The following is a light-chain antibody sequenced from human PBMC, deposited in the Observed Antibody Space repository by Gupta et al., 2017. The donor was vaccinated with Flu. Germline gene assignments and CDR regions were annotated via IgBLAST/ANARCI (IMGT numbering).Light chain of an antibody. J-gene: IGKJ4*01. CDR2: SAS. CDR3: QQSDTTPLT. CDR1: QSISSY. V-gene: IGKV1-39*01. Sequence: DIQMTHSPSSLSASVGDRVTITCRASQSISSYLNWYQQTPGKAPKFLIYSASNLQNGVSSRFSGSGSGTDFTLTISNLQPEDFATYYCQQSDTTPLTFGGGTKVEIK.